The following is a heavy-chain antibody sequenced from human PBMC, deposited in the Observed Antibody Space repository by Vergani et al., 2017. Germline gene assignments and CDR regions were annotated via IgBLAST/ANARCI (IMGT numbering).Heavy chain of an antibody. Sequence: QVQLQESGPGLVKPSQTLSLTCTVSGGSINSHNYYWSWIRQPAGKGLEWIGRIHTSGSTNYNPSLKIRVTMSEDTSKNQFSLNLTSVTAAETAVYFCSRGSCLGGSCYKPLFYYWGQGILVTVSS. D-gene: IGHD2-15*01. J-gene: IGHJ4*02. CDR3: SRGSCLGGSCYKPLFYY. V-gene: IGHV4-61*02. CDR1: GGSINSHNYY. CDR2: IHTSGST.